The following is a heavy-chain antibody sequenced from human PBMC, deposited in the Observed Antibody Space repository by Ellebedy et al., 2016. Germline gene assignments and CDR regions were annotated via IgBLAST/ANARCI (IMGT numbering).Heavy chain of an antibody. Sequence: ASVKVSCXASGYTFTSYAMHWVRQAPGQRLEWMGWINAGNGNTKYSQKFQGRVTITRDTSASTAYMELSSLRSEDTAVYYCARVGFFHDYVHWGQGTLVTVSS. CDR2: INAGNGNT. CDR3: ARVGFFHDYVH. J-gene: IGHJ4*02. D-gene: IGHD4-17*01. V-gene: IGHV1-3*01. CDR1: GYTFTSYA.